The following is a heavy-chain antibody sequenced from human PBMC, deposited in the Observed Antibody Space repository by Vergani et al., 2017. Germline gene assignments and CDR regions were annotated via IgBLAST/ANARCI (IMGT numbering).Heavy chain of an antibody. CDR3: ARNYRAHLYYDYYYGMDV. J-gene: IGHJ6*02. Sequence: QVQLQQWGAGLLKPSETLSLTCAVYGGSFSGYYWSWIRQPPGKGLEWSGEINHSGSTNYNPSLKSRVTISVDTSKNQFSLKLSSVTAADTAVYYCARNYRAHLYYDYYYGMDVWGQGTTVTVSS. CDR1: GGSFSGYY. V-gene: IGHV4-34*01. D-gene: IGHD1-7*01. CDR2: INHSGST.